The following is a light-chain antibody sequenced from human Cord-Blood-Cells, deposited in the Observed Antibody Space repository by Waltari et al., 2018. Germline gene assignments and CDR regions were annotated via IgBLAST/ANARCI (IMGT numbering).Light chain of an antibody. CDR3: CSYAGSSTFVV. CDR1: SSDVGNWNL. V-gene: IGLV2-23*03. CDR2: EGS. Sequence: QSTLTQPASESGAAGQSITSSWNATSSDVGNWNLASRYHQHPGKAPKLMIYEGSKRPSGVSNRFSGSKSGNTASLTLSGLQAEDEADYYCCSYAGSSTFVVFGGGTKLTVL. J-gene: IGLJ2*01.